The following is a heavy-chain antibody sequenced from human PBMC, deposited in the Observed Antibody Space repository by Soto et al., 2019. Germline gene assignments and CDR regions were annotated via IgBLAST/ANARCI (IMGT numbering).Heavy chain of an antibody. CDR3: ARSVYSSGWYQWYCDF. Sequence: QVQLVQSGAEVKKPGASVKVSCKTSGYTFIHYGINWVRQAPGQRLEWMGWINCGSGETKYSQKLQGRVTVNTDTSESTAYVEQSSLRSEDTAVYYCARSVYSSGWYQWYCDFWGRGTLITVCS. CDR1: GYTFIHYG. CDR2: INCGSGET. D-gene: IGHD6-19*01. J-gene: IGHJ2*01. V-gene: IGHV1-3*01.